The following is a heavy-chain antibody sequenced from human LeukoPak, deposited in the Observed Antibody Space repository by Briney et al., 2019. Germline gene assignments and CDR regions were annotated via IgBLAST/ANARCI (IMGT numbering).Heavy chain of an antibody. J-gene: IGHJ4*02. CDR1: AVTFCSYA. D-gene: IGHD2-15*01. V-gene: IGHV3-23*01. Sequence: GGSLRLSCAASAVTFCSYAMGWVRQAPGQGLEWVSAISGSGGSTYYTDSVKGRFTISRDNSKNTLYLQMNSLRAEDTAVYYCAKEKGYCGGGTCYSESDYWGQGTLVTVSS. CDR2: ISGSGGST. CDR3: AKEKGYCGGGTCYSESDY.